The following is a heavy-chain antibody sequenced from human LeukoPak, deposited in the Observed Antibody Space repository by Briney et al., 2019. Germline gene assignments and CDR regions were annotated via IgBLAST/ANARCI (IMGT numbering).Heavy chain of an antibody. D-gene: IGHD5-12*01. J-gene: IGHJ4*02. V-gene: IGHV1-69*01. Sequence: GASVKVSCKASGGTFSSYAISWVRQAPGQGLEWMGGIIPIFGTANYAQKFQGRVTITADESTSTAYMELSSLRSEDTAVYYCARFPSDVDIVPYWGQGTLVTVSS. CDR3: ARFPSDVDIVPY. CDR1: GGTFSSYA. CDR2: IIPIFGTA.